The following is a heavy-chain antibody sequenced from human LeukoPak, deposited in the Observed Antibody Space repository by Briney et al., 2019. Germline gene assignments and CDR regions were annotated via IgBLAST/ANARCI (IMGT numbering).Heavy chain of an antibody. CDR1: GFTFSSYG. CDR2: IWYDGSNK. CDR3: ARDGAIFGVGDV. V-gene: IGHV3-33*01. Sequence: GGSLRLSCAASGFTFSSYGMHWVRRAPGKGLEWVAVIWYDGSNKYYADSVKGRFTISRDNSTNTLYLQMNSLRAEDTAVYYCARDGAIFGVGDVWGQGTTVTVSS. J-gene: IGHJ6*02. D-gene: IGHD3-3*01.